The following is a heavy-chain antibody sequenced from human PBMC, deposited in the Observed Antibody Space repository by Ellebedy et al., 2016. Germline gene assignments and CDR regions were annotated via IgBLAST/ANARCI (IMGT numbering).Heavy chain of an antibody. D-gene: IGHD6-13*01. CDR3: ARDPSPIAAVDY. Sequence: GESLKISXAASGFTFSSYAMHWVRQAPGKGLEWVAVISYDGSNKYYADSVKGRFTISRDNAKNSLYLQMNSLRAEDTALYYCARDPSPIAAVDYWGQGTLVTVSS. CDR1: GFTFSSYA. V-gene: IGHV3-30-3*01. CDR2: ISYDGSNK. J-gene: IGHJ4*02.